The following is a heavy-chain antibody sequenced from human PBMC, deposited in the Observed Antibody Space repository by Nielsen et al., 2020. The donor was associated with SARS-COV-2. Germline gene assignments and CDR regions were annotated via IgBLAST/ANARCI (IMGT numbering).Heavy chain of an antibody. CDR1: GFTFSSYS. J-gene: IGHJ6*02. CDR3: AKGFFATSITIFGVVTLGGMDV. D-gene: IGHD3-3*01. Sequence: GESLKISCAASGFTFSSYSMNWVRQAPGKGLEWVSSISSSSSYIYYADSVKGRFTISRDNSKNTLYLQMNSLRAEDTAVYYCAKGFFATSITIFGVVTLGGMDVWGQGTTVTVAS. V-gene: IGHV3-21*01. CDR2: ISSSSSYI.